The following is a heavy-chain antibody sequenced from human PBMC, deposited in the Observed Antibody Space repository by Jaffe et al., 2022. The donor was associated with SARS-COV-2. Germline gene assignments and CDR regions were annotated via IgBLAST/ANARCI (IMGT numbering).Heavy chain of an antibody. D-gene: IGHD1-1*01. J-gene: IGHJ3*02. Sequence: EVQLVESGGGLVKPGGSLRLSCAASGFTFSNAWMSWVRQAPGKGLEWVGRIKSKTDGGTTDYAAPVKGRFTISRDDSKNTLYLQMNSLKTEDTAVYYCTTVVMMPPGHDAFDIWGQGTMVTVSS. V-gene: IGHV3-15*01. CDR2: IKSKTDGGTT. CDR1: GFTFSNAW. CDR3: TTVVMMPPGHDAFDI.